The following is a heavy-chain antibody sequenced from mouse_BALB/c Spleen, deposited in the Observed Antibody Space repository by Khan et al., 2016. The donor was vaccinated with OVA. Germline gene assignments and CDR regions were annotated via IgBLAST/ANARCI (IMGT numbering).Heavy chain of an antibody. V-gene: IGHV5-6*01. D-gene: IGHD1-1*01. J-gene: IGHJ3*01. CDR1: GFTFSSYS. Sequence: EVELVEPGGDLVKPGGSLKLSCAASGFTFSSYSMSWVRQTPDKRLEWVASISSGGDYTYYPDSVKGRFTISRDNAKNTLYLLMSDLKSEDTAMYYCAHHLAGSFTYWGQGTLVTVSA. CDR3: AHHLAGSFTY. CDR2: ISSGGDYT.